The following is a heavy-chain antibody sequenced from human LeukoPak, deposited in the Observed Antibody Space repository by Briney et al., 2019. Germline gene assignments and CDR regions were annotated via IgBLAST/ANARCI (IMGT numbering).Heavy chain of an antibody. CDR3: ARDGTWAGITIFGVVSRYGMDV. D-gene: IGHD3-3*01. CDR2: INHSGST. CDR1: GGSFSGYY. V-gene: IGHV4-34*01. Sequence: PSETLSLTCAVYGGSFSGYYWSRIRQPPGKGLEWIGEINHSGSTNYNPSLKSRVTISVDTSKNQFSLKLSSVTAADTAVYYCARDGTWAGITIFGVVSRYGMDVWGQGTTVTVSS. J-gene: IGHJ6*02.